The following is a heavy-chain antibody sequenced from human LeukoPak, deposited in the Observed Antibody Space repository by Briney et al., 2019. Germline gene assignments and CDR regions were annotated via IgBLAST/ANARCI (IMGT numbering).Heavy chain of an antibody. CDR1: GFTVSSNY. Sequence: GGSLRLSCAASGFTVSSNYMSWVRQAPGKGLEWVSVIYSGGSTYYAESVKGRFTISRDNSKNTLYLQMNSLRAEDTAVYYCARVRDYGWFDPWGEGTLVTVSS. D-gene: IGHD3-16*01. J-gene: IGHJ5*02. CDR3: ARVRDYGWFDP. V-gene: IGHV3-53*01. CDR2: IYSGGST.